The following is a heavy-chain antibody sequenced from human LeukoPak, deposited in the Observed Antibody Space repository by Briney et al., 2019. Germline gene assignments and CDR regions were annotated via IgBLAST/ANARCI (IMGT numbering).Heavy chain of an antibody. CDR2: IYYSGST. J-gene: IGHJ3*02. D-gene: IGHD3-22*01. CDR3: ARTAHYYDSSGYYYIPRFDAFDI. V-gene: IGHV4-39*01. Sequence: WVRQPPGKGLEWIGSIYYSGSTYYNPSLKSRVTISVDTSKNQFSLKLSSVTAADTAVYYCARTAHYYDSSGYYYIPRFDAFDIWGQGTMVTVSS.